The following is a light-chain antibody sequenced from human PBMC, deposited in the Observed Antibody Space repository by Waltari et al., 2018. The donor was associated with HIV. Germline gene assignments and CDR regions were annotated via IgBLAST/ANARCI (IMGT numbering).Light chain of an antibody. J-gene: IGLJ2*01. CDR1: SSDVGGYNY. Sequence: QSALTQPPSASGSPVQSVTISCTGTSSDVGGYNYVPWYQQHPGTAPKLMIYEVSQRPSGVPDRFSGSKSGNTASLTVSGLQAEDEANYYCSSFAGTNDVIFGGGTKLTVL. V-gene: IGLV2-8*01. CDR2: EVS. CDR3: SSFAGTNDVI.